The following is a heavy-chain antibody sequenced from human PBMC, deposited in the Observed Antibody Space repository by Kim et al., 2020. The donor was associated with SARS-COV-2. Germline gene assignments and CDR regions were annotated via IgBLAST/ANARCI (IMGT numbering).Heavy chain of an antibody. J-gene: IGHJ4*02. CDR1: GGSFSGYY. CDR2: INHSGST. CDR3: ARGLAAATRGVGY. D-gene: IGHD6-13*01. Sequence: SETLSLTCAVYGGSFSGYYWSWIRQPPGKGLEWIGEINHSGSTNYNPSLKSRVTISVDTSKNQFSLKLSSVTAADTAVYYCARGLAAATRGVGYWGQGTLVTVSS. V-gene: IGHV4-34*01.